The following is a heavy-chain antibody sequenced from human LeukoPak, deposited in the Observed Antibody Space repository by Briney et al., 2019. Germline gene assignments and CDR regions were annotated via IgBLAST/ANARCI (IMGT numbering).Heavy chain of an antibody. CDR3: ARDDHYDYVWGSYRLGYGMDV. Sequence: GGSLRLSCAASGFTFSSYGMHWVRQAPGKGLEWVAVTWYDGSNKYYADSVKGRFTISRDNSKNTLYLQMNSLRAEDTAVYYCARDDHYDYVWGSYRLGYGMDVWGQGTTVTVSS. D-gene: IGHD3-16*02. J-gene: IGHJ6*02. CDR1: GFTFSSYG. V-gene: IGHV3-33*01. CDR2: TWYDGSNK.